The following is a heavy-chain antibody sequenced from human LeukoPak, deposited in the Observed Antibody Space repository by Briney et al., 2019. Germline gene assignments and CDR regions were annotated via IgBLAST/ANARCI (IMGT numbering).Heavy chain of an antibody. CDR3: ARDSSGDYVFTY. J-gene: IGHJ4*02. Sequence: NPSETLSLTCNVSGGSLSNYYWSWIRQTPGKGLEWLGQINQSGRTNYNPSLKSRVTLSVDTSKNQFSLKLTSMTAADTAVYHCARDSSGDYVFTYWGQGTLVTVSS. D-gene: IGHD4-17*01. CDR1: GGSLSNYY. CDR2: INQSGRT. V-gene: IGHV4-34*01.